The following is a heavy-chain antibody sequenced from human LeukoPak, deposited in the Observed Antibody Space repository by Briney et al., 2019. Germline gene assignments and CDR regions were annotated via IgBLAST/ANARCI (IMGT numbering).Heavy chain of an antibody. V-gene: IGHV3-23*01. CDR3: AILYGSGWYDGGPTPFDY. CDR2: INNNGGRT. CDR1: GFTFSSYW. J-gene: IGHJ4*02. D-gene: IGHD6-19*01. Sequence: GGSLRLSCAASGFTFSSYWMSWVRQAPGKGLEWVSTINNNGGRTYYADSVKGRFTISRDNSKHTLYLQMNILTAEDTAVYYCAILYGSGWYDGGPTPFDYWGQGTLVTISS.